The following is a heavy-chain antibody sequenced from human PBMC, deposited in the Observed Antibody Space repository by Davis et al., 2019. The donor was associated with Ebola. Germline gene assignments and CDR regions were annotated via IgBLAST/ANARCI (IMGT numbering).Heavy chain of an antibody. CDR3: ARDSPSGYVFFDY. CDR2: IIPIFGTA. CDR1: GGTFSSYA. V-gene: IGHV1-69*13. Sequence: SVKVSCKASGGTFSSYAISWVRQAPGQGLEWMGGIIPIFGTANYAQKFQGRVTIIADESTSTAYMELSSLRSEDTAVYYCARDSPSGYVFFDYWGQGTLVTVSS. D-gene: IGHD5-12*01. J-gene: IGHJ4*02.